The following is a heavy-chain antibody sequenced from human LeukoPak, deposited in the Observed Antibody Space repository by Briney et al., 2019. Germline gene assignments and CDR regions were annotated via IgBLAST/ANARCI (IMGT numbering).Heavy chain of an antibody. Sequence: ASVKVSCKVSGYTLTELSMHWVRQAPGKGLEWMGGFDPEDSVTIYAQKFQGRVTMTEDTSTDTAYMELSSLRSKDTAVYYCATYYYGSGSYYDAFDIWGQGTMVTVSS. CDR1: GYTLTELS. CDR2: FDPEDSVT. V-gene: IGHV1-24*01. CDR3: ATYYYGSGSYYDAFDI. D-gene: IGHD3-10*01. J-gene: IGHJ3*02.